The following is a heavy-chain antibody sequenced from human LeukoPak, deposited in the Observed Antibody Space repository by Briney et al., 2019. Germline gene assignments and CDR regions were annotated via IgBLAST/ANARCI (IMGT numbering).Heavy chain of an antibody. D-gene: IGHD1-1*01. CDR2: ISYDGSNK. J-gene: IGHJ4*02. CDR1: GFTFSSYG. Sequence: GGSLRLSCAASGFTFSSYGMHWVRQAPGKGLEWVAVISYDGSNKYYADSVKGRFTISRDNSKNTLYLQMNSLRAEDTAVCYCAKNDGRIDYWGQGTLVTVSS. V-gene: IGHV3-30*18. CDR3: AKNDGRIDY.